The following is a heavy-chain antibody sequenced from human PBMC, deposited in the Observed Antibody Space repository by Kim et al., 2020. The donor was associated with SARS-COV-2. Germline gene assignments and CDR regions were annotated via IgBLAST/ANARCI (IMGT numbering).Heavy chain of an antibody. CDR2: ISGSGGST. V-gene: IGHV3-23*01. J-gene: IGHJ6*02. Sequence: GGSLRLSCAASGFTFSSYAMSWVRQAPGKGLEWVSAISGSGGSTYYADSVKGRFTISRDNSKNTLYLQMNSLRAEDTAVYYCAKSWMVTPPYYYYGMDVWGQGTTVTVSS. D-gene: IGHD6-19*01. CDR3: AKSWMVTPPYYYYGMDV. CDR1: GFTFSSYA.